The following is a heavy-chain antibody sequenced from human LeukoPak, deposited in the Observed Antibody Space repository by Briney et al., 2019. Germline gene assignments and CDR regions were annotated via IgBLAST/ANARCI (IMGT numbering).Heavy chain of an antibody. D-gene: IGHD3-3*01. CDR3: ARRALRFLEWLSKVYLFDP. V-gene: IGHV4-34*01. CDR1: GGSFSGYY. Sequence: TSETLSLTCAVYGGSFSGYYWSWIRQPPGKGLEWIGEINHSGSTNYNPSLKSRVTISVDTSKNQFSLRLSSVTAADTAVYYCARRALRFLEWLSKVYLFDPWGQGTLVTVSS. J-gene: IGHJ5*02. CDR2: INHSGST.